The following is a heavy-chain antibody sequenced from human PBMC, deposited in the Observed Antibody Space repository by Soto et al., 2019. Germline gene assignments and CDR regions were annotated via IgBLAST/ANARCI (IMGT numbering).Heavy chain of an antibody. CDR3: ARQTTVTTCFDY. J-gene: IGHJ4*02. CDR1: GFTVSSNY. Sequence: EVQLVESGGGLVQPGGSLRLSCAASGFTVSSNYMSWVRQAPGKGLEWVSVIYSGGSTYYEDSVKGRFTISRDNSKNTLYLQMNSLRAEDTAVYYSARQTTVTTCFDYWGQGTLVTVSS. V-gene: IGHV3-66*04. CDR2: IYSGGST. D-gene: IGHD4-17*01.